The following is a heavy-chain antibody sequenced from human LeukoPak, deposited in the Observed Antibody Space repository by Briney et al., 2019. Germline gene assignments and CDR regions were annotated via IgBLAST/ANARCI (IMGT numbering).Heavy chain of an antibody. D-gene: IGHD3-22*01. CDR2: IYYSGST. Sequence: PSETLSLTCTVSGGSISSYYWSWIRQPPGKGLKWIGYIYYSGSTNYNPSLKSRVTISVDTSKNQFSLKLSSVTAADTAVYYCASGFLGDYYDSSGYQAPRDWGQGTLVTVSS. CDR1: GGSISSYY. CDR3: ASGFLGDYYDSSGYQAPRD. J-gene: IGHJ4*02. V-gene: IGHV4-59*01.